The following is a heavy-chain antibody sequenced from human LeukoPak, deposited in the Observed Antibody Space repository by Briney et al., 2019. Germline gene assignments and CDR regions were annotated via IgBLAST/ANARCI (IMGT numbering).Heavy chain of an antibody. V-gene: IGHV3-23*01. D-gene: IGHD2-2*01. CDR2: ITDSGGST. J-gene: IGHJ4*02. CDR3: AKGKGSSTSRSDY. Sequence: GGSLRLSCAASGFTFGSYAMSWVRQAPRKGLEWVSLITDSGGSTYYADSVKGRFSISRDNSKNTLYLQMNSLGAEDTAVYYCAKGKGSSTSRSDYWGQGTLVTVSS. CDR1: GFTFGSYA.